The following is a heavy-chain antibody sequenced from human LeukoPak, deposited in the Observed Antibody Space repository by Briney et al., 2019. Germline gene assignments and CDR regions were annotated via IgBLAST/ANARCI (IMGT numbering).Heavy chain of an antibody. D-gene: IGHD3-16*01. J-gene: IGHJ5*02. CDR3: ARGYEYGWFDP. Sequence: ASVKVSCKASGYTFTDYFLHWVRQAPGQGLEWMGWINPKKGDTNYAQKFQGRVTVTWDTSTTTAYMELIRLTSDDTAVYYCARGYEYGWFDPWGQGTLVTVSS. CDR1: GYTFTDYF. V-gene: IGHV1-2*02. CDR2: INPKKGDT.